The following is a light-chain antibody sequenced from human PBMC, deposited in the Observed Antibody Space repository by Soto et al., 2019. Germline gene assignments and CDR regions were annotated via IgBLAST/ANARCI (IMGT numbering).Light chain of an antibody. CDR3: QHRSNWQT. Sequence: EIVLTQSPATLSLSPGERATLSCRASQSVSSYLAWYQQKTGQAPSLLIYDASNRAIGIPARFSGSGSGTDFTLTISSLEPEDFAVYYCQHRSNWQTFGQGTKLEIK. CDR2: DAS. J-gene: IGKJ2*01. V-gene: IGKV3-11*01. CDR1: QSVSSY.